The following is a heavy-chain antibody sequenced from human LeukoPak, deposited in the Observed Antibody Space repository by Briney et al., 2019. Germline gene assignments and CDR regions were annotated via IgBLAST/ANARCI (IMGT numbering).Heavy chain of an antibody. V-gene: IGHV4-34*01. Sequence: SETLSLTCAVYGGSFSGYYWSWLRQPPGKGLEWIGEINRSGSTNYNPSLKSRVTISVDTSKNQFSLKLTSLTAADTAVYYCARQGRFSYFGMDVWGQGTTVTVSS. CDR3: ARQGRFSYFGMDV. J-gene: IGHJ6*02. CDR2: INRSGST. D-gene: IGHD3-3*01. CDR1: GGSFSGYY.